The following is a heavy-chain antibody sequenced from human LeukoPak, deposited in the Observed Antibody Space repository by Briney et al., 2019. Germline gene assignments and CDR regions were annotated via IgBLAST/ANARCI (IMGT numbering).Heavy chain of an antibody. CDR1: GGSFSGYY. D-gene: IGHD1-26*01. Sequence: KPSETLSLTCAVYGGSFSGYYWNGIRQPPGKGLEWIGEINHSGSTNYNPSLKSRVTISVDTSKNRFSLKLSSVTAADTAVYYCARWAVGATFDYWGQGTLVTVSS. CDR2: INHSGST. J-gene: IGHJ4*02. V-gene: IGHV4-34*01. CDR3: ARWAVGATFDY.